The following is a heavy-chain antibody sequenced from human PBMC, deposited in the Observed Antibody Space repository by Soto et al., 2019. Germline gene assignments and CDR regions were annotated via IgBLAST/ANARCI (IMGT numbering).Heavy chain of an antibody. Sequence: GGSLRLSCAASGFTFSSYGMHWVRQAPGKGLEWVAVISYDGSNKYCADSVKGRFTISRDNSKNTLYLQMNSLRAEDTAVYYCAKDSFDYWGQGTLVTVSS. J-gene: IGHJ4*02. CDR1: GFTFSSYG. V-gene: IGHV3-30*18. CDR2: ISYDGSNK. CDR3: AKDSFDY.